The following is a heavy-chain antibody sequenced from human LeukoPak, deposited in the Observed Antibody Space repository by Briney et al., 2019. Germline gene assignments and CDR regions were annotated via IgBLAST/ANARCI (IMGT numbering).Heavy chain of an antibody. V-gene: IGHV1-3*01. CDR1: GYTFTIYA. J-gene: IGHJ4*02. CDR2: INAGNGNT. Sequence: ASVKASFKASGYTFTIYAMHWVRQAPGQRLEWMGWINAGNGNTKYSQKFQGRVTITRDTSASTAYMELSSLRSEDTAVYYCARESNWSAQDYWGQGTLVTVSS. CDR3: ARESNWSAQDY. D-gene: IGHD6-13*01.